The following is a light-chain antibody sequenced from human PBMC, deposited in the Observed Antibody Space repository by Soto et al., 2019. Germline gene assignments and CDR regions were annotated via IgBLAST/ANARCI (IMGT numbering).Light chain of an antibody. CDR2: DVS. CDR3: QQSNAFWT. Sequence: DIQMTQSPSTLSASVGDRVTITCRASQSISSWLAWYQQKPGKAPKLLIYDVSSLGSGVPSRFFGSGSGTEFTLTISILQPDDFATYDCQQSNAFWTFGQGTKVEIK. CDR1: QSISSW. J-gene: IGKJ1*01. V-gene: IGKV1-5*01.